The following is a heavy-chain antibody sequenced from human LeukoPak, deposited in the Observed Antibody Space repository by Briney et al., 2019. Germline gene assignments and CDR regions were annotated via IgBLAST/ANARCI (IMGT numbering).Heavy chain of an antibody. V-gene: IGHV3-74*01. Sequence: GGSLRLSCAASGFTFSSYWMHWVRQAPGKGLVWVSRVNSDGSSTTYADSVKGRFTISRDNAKNTLYLQMNSLGAEDTAVYYCARGSTQYSSGWYSLDYWGQGTLVTVSS. CDR3: ARGSTQYSSGWYSLDY. CDR1: GFTFSSYW. D-gene: IGHD6-19*01. J-gene: IGHJ4*02. CDR2: VNSDGSST.